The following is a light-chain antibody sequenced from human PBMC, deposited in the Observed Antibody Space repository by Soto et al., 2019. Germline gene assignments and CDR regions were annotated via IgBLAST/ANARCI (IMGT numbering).Light chain of an antibody. CDR2: AAS. CDR1: QGISNY. V-gene: IGKV1-27*01. CDR3: QKYNSALRWA. Sequence: DIQMTQSRSSLSASVGDRVTITCRASQGISNYLAWYQQKPGKVPKLLIYAASTLQSGVPSRFSGSGFGTDFTLTISSLQPEYVATYYWQKYNSALRWAFGQGTKV. J-gene: IGKJ1*01.